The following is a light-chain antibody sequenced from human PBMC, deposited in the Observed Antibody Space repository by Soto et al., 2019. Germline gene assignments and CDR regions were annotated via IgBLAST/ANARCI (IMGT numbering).Light chain of an antibody. J-gene: IGLJ1*01. CDR3: TSYTSNSTPYV. CDR1: SSDVGAYTY. CDR2: DVS. Sequence: QTVLPQPACVSGSPGQAITISCTETSSDVGAYTYVSWYQQHPGKAPKLMIYDVSNRRSGVSNRVSGSNSGNTAFLIISGLQAEDEADYYCTSYTSNSTPYVFGGGTKVTVL. V-gene: IGLV2-14*01.